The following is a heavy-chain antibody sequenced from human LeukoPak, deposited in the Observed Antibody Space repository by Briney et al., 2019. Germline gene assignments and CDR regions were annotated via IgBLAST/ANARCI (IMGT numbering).Heavy chain of an antibody. CDR1: GGTFSSYA. CDR2: INPNSGGT. CDR3: ASRDFWSGLDY. V-gene: IGHV1-2*02. Sequence: GASVKVSCKASGGTFSSYAISWVRQAPGQGLEWMGWINPNSGGTNYAQKFQGRVTMTRDTSISTAYMELSRLRSDDTAVYYCASRDFWSGLDYWGQGTLVTVSS. D-gene: IGHD3-3*01. J-gene: IGHJ4*02.